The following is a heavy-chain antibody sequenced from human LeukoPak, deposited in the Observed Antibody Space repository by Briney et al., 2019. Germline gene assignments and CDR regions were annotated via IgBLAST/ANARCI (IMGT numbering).Heavy chain of an antibody. V-gene: IGHV4-38-2*02. CDR3: LNYYDSSY. J-gene: IGHJ4*02. CDR1: GYSISSSYY. D-gene: IGHD3-22*01. Sequence: PSETLSLTCTVSGYSISSSYYWGWIRQPPGKGLEWIGSIYYSGSTYYNPSLKSRVTISVDTSKNQFSLKLSSVTAADTAVYYCLNYYDSSYWGQGTLVTVSS. CDR2: IYYSGST.